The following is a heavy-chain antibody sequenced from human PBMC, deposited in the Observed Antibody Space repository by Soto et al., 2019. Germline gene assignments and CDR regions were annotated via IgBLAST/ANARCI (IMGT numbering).Heavy chain of an antibody. CDR2: ISSSSSYI. J-gene: IGHJ6*02. CDR1: GFTFSSYS. Sequence: GGSLRLSCAASGFTFSSYSMNWVRQAPGKGLEWVSSISSSSSYIYYADSVKGRFTISRDNAKNSLYLQMNSLRAEDTAVYYCGGDSSSWSYYYGMDVWGQGTTVTVSS. D-gene: IGHD6-13*01. CDR3: GGDSSSWSYYYGMDV. V-gene: IGHV3-21*01.